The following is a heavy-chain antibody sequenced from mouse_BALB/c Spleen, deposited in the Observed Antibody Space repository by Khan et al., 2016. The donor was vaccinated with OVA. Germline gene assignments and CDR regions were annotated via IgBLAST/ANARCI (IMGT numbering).Heavy chain of an antibody. CDR1: GFSLNTYG. CDR3: ARNSYMYDFTY. V-gene: IGHV2-2*01. J-gene: IGHJ3*01. Sequence: QVQLKQSGPGLVQPSQSLSITCTVSGFSLNTYGIHWIRQSRGKGLEWLGVIRSGGSTDYNGAFISRLNITKDNSKSQVFFKMNSLQAADTAIYYCARNSYMYDFTYWGQGTLVTVSA. CDR2: IRSGGST. D-gene: IGHD2-14*01.